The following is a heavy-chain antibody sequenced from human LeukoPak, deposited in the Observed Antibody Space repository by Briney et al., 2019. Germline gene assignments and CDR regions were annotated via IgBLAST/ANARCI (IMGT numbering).Heavy chain of an antibody. D-gene: IGHD3-16*01. CDR1: GGSFSGYY. J-gene: IGHJ4*02. CDR3: ARGIYGPYYFDY. Sequence: SETLSLTCAVYGGSFSGYYWSWIRQPPGKGLEWIGEINHSGRTNYNPSLKSRVTISVDTSKNQFSLKLSSVTAADTAVYYCARGIYGPYYFDYWGQGTLVTVSS. CDR2: INHSGRT. V-gene: IGHV4-34*01.